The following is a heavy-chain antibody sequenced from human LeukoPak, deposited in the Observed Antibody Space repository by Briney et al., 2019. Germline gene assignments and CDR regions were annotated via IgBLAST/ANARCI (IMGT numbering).Heavy chain of an antibody. J-gene: IGHJ4*02. CDR1: GGTFSSYA. Sequence: ASVKVSCKASGGTFSSYAISWVRQAPGQGLEWMGGIIPIFGTANYAQKFQGRVTITAEESTSTAYMELSSLRSEDTAVYYCARGAKEDIVVVPAAMGYFDYWGQGTLVTVSS. D-gene: IGHD2-2*01. V-gene: IGHV1-69*13. CDR3: ARGAKEDIVVVPAAMGYFDY. CDR2: IIPIFGTA.